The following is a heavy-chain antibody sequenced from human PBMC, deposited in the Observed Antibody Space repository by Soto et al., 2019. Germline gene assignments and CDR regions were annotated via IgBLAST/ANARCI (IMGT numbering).Heavy chain of an antibody. J-gene: IGHJ3*02. CDR2: IDAGNGNT. CDR1: GYIFTSYS. CDR3: ARDEPFCGGDCSRTFDI. D-gene: IGHD2-21*02. Sequence: QGQLVQSGAEEKKPGASVKVSGKASGYIFTSYSMHWVRQAPGQRLEWMGWIDAGNGNTKYSQTFQGRVTITRDTSASTAYMELSSLRSEDTAVYYCARDEPFCGGDCSRTFDIWGQGTMVTVSS. V-gene: IGHV1-3*05.